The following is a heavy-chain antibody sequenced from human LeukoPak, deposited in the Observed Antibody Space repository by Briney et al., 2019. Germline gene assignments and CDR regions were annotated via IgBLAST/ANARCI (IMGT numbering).Heavy chain of an antibody. D-gene: IGHD6-13*01. V-gene: IGHV3-30*02. CDR1: GFTFSTYT. CDR2: IRYDGSNK. CDR3: ASSPPKYSSSCPTENDY. J-gene: IGHJ4*02. Sequence: GGSLRLSCAASGFTFSTYTMKWVRQAPGKGLEWVAFIRYDGSNKYYADSVKGRFTISRDNSKNTVYLQMNSLRAEDTAVYYCASSPPKYSSSCPTENDYWGQGTLVTVSS.